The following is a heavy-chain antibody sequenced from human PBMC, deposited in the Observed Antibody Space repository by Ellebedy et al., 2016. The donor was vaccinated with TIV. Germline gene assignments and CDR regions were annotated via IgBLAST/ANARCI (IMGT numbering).Heavy chain of an antibody. CDR1: GYTFTAYH. CDR3: ATLPYISRSSAY. D-gene: IGHD6-19*01. J-gene: IGHJ4*02. V-gene: IGHV1-2*02. CDR2: IYPNTGGT. Sequence: ASVKVSCKASGYTFTAYHIHWVRQAPGQGLEWMGWIYPNTGGTTYAQKFQGRFTMTSDTSTSTGYMELSSLRSDDTAVYYCATLPYISRSSAYWGQGTLVTVSS.